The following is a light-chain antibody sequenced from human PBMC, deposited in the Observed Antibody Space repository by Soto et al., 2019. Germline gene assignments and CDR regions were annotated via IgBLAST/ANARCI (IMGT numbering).Light chain of an antibody. CDR3: HSYDSSLSGYV. V-gene: IGLV1-40*01. CDR2: TNS. Sequence: SVVNQPPSVSGAPWPRVTIFFTWNSSNIGAGYDVHWYQQLPGTAPKLLIYTNSIRPSGVPGRFSGSKSGTSASLAIAGLQAEDEADYFCHSYDSSLSGYVFGTGTKVTVL. CDR1: SSNIGAGYD. J-gene: IGLJ1*01.